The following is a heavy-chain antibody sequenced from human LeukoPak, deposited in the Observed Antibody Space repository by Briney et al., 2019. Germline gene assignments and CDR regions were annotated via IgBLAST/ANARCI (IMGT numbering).Heavy chain of an antibody. D-gene: IGHD1-26*01. Sequence: ASVKVSCKASGYTFTSYGISWVRQAPGQGPEWMGWISAYNGHTNYAQKLQGRGTITTDTSTSTAYMELRSLISDGTAVYYCARGGRWELPRPYAFDIWGQGTTVTVSS. CDR1: GYTFTSYG. V-gene: IGHV1-18*01. J-gene: IGHJ3*02. CDR2: ISAYNGHT. CDR3: ARGGRWELPRPYAFDI.